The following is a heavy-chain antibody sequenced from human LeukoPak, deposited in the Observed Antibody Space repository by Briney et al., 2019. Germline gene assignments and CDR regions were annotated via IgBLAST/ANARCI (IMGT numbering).Heavy chain of an antibody. CDR3: TTEIRWELVDGDR. V-gene: IGHV3-15*05. D-gene: IGHD3-10*01. CDR1: GFTFSNAW. CDR2: ITRETDGAKT. J-gene: IGHJ5*02. Sequence: GGSLRLSCAASGFTFSNAWMRWVRQAPGKGLEWVGRITRETDGAKTDYAAPVRGRFSISRDDSENTLYLQMNSLKTEDTAMYYCTTEIRWELVDGDRWGQGTLVTVST.